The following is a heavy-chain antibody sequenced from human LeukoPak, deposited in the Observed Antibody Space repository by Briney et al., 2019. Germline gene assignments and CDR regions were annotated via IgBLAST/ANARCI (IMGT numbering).Heavy chain of an antibody. CDR2: ISYDGSNK. V-gene: IGHV3-30*04. J-gene: IGHJ5*02. Sequence: GGSLRLSCAASGFTFSSYAMHWVRQAPGKGLEWVAVISYDGSNKYYADSVKGRFTISRDNSKNTLYLQMNSLRAEDTAVYYCARRGTAMARGWFDPWGQGTLVTVSS. D-gene: IGHD5-18*01. CDR3: ARRGTAMARGWFDP. CDR1: GFTFSSYA.